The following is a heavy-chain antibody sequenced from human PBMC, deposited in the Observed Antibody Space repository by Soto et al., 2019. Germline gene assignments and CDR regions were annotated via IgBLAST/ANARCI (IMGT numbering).Heavy chain of an antibody. J-gene: IGHJ6*02. Sequence: PGGSLSLSCAASGFTFSSYAMSWVRQAPGKGLEWVSAISGSGGSTYYADSVKGRFTISRDNSKNTLYLQMNSLRAEDTAVYYCANHNVHCGGDCSSHLDYGMDVWGQATTVTVSS. V-gene: IGHV3-23*01. CDR2: ISGSGGST. CDR3: ANHNVHCGGDCSSHLDYGMDV. CDR1: GFTFSSYA. D-gene: IGHD2-21*02.